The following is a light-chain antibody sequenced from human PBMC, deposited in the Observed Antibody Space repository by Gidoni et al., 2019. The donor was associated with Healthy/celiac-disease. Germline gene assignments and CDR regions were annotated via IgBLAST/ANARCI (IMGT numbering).Light chain of an antibody. CDR3: QQYNSYLTT. V-gene: IGKV1-5*03. CDR1: QSISSW. J-gene: IGKJ3*01. CDR2: KAS. Sequence: DIQMTQSPSTLSASVGDRVTITCRDSQSISSWLAWYQQKPGKAPKLLIYKASSLESGVPSRFSGSGSGTEFTLTISSRQPDDFATYYCQQYNSYLTTFGPGTKVDVK.